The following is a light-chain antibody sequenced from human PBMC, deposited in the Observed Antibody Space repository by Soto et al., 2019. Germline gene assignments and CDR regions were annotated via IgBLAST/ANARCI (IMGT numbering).Light chain of an antibody. Sequence: DIQMTQSPCTLSASVGERVTITCRASQSISSWLAWYQQKPGKAPKLLIYDASSLESGVPSRFSGSGSGTEFTLTISSLQPDDFATYYCQQYNSYPWTFGQGTKVDIK. V-gene: IGKV1-5*01. CDR1: QSISSW. CDR3: QQYNSYPWT. CDR2: DAS. J-gene: IGKJ1*01.